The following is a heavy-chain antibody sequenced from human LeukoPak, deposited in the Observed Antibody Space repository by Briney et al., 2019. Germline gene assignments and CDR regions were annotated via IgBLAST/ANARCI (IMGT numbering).Heavy chain of an antibody. CDR3: ARDTQTVRGVIAADDWGDI. V-gene: IGHV1-46*01. J-gene: IGHJ3*02. CDR1: GYTFTSYY. CDR2: INPSGGST. D-gene: IGHD3-10*01. Sequence: ASVKVSCKASGYTFTSYYMHWVRQAPGQGLEWMGIINPSGGSTSYAQKFQGRVTMTRDTSTSTVYMELSSLRSEDTAVYYCARDTQTVRGVIAADDWGDIWGQGTMVTVSS.